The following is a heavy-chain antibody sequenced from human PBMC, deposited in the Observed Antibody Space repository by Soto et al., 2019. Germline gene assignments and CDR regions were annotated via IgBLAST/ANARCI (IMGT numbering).Heavy chain of an antibody. Sequence: EVQLLESGGGLVQPGGSLRLSCAASGFTFSSYAMSWVRQAPGKGLEWVSAISGSGGSTYYADSVKGRFTISRDNSKNTLYLQINSLRAEDTAVYYCAKGGSVWWLRGDYWGQGTLVTVSS. J-gene: IGHJ4*02. D-gene: IGHD5-12*01. V-gene: IGHV3-23*01. CDR2: ISGSGGST. CDR3: AKGGSVWWLRGDY. CDR1: GFTFSSYA.